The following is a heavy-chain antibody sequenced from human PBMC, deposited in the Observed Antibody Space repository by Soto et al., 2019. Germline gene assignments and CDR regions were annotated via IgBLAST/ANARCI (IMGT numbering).Heavy chain of an antibody. D-gene: IGHD5-18*01. CDR3: ARAWSVDTAMASL. V-gene: IGHV1-69*13. J-gene: IGHJ4*02. CDR1: GCTFSSYA. Sequence: GASVKVSCKASGCTFSSYAISWVRQAPGQGLEWMGGIIPIFGTANYAQKFQGRVTITADESTSTAYMELSSLRSEDTAVYYCARAWSVDTAMASLWGQGTLVTVSS. CDR2: IIPIFGTA.